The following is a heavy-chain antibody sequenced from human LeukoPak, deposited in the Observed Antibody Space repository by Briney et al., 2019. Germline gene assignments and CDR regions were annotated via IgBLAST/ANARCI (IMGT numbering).Heavy chain of an antibody. CDR1: GFTFSNYG. CDR3: AKDTARGIAAAGTFDY. CDR2: ISYDGSNK. J-gene: IGHJ4*02. D-gene: IGHD6-13*01. Sequence: GGSLRLPCAASGFTFSNYGMHWVRQASGKGLEWVALISYDGSNKYSADSVKGRFTISRDNSKNTLYLQMNSLRAEDTAVYYCAKDTARGIAAAGTFDYWGQGTLVTVSS. V-gene: IGHV3-30*18.